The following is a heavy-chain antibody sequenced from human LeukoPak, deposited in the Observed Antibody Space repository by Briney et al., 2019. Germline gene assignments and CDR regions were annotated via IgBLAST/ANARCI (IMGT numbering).Heavy chain of an antibody. CDR2: ISSSGSTI. Sequence: PGGSLRLSCAASGFTFNKYWMDWVRQAPGKGLEWVSYISSSGSTIYYADSVKGRFTISRDNAKNSLYLQMNSLRAEDTAVYYCASLSGWGRRGFDYWGQGTLVTVSS. J-gene: IGHJ4*02. CDR1: GFTFNKYW. CDR3: ASLSGWGRRGFDY. D-gene: IGHD6-19*01. V-gene: IGHV3-48*03.